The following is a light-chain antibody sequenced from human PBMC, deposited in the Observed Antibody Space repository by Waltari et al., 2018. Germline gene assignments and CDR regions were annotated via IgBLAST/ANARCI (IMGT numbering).Light chain of an antibody. CDR3: QHYVRLPAT. CDR2: GTA. J-gene: IGKJ1*01. Sequence: EILLAQSPGTLSLSPVERATLSCRASPSVSRSLAWYPQKPGQAHRLLIYGTAIRATGIPDRFSGSGSGTDFSVTISRLESEDFAVYYCQHYVRLPATFGQGTKVEIK. V-gene: IGKV3-20*01. CDR1: PSVSRS.